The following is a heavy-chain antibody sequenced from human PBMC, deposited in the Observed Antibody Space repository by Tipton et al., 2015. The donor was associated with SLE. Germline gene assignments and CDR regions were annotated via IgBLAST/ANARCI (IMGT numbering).Heavy chain of an antibody. CDR3: ASNPITIFGVVYY. D-gene: IGHD3-3*01. CDR2: IYYSGDT. Sequence: TLSLTCSVSGGSMTGSYWSWVRQPPGRGLEWIGSIYYSGDTHYNPSLNSRVTMSADTSKNQFSLRLSSVTTADTAVYYCASNPITIFGVVYYWGQGTLVTVSS. V-gene: IGHV4-59*07. CDR1: GGSMTGSY. J-gene: IGHJ4*02.